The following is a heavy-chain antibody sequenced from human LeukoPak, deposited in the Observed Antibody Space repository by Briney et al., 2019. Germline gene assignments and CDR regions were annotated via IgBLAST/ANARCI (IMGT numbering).Heavy chain of an antibody. J-gene: IGHJ5*02. Sequence: SETLSLTCAVSDFSISSAYYWGWIRQPPGKGLEWIWSIYHSGSTYYNSSLKSRLAISIATSKNHFSLNLISVPVADTAVYYCARGPWYTSSSWFDPWGQGTLVTVSS. V-gene: IGHV4-38-2*01. CDR2: IYHSGST. D-gene: IGHD6-6*01. CDR1: DFSISSAYY. CDR3: ARGPWYTSSSWFDP.